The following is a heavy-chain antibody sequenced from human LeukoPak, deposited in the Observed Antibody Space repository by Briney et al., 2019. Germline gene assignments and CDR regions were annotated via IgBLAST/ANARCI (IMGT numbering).Heavy chain of an antibody. CDR2: INPNSGGT. Sequence: ASVKVSCKASGYIFTDYYMHWVRQAPGQGLEWMGWINPNSGGTIYAQKFQGRVTMTRDTSISTAYMELSRLRSDDTAVFYCARVTMIWGVYSLDYWGQGTLVPVSS. CDR3: ARVTMIWGVYSLDY. V-gene: IGHV1-2*02. J-gene: IGHJ4*02. D-gene: IGHD3-10*01. CDR1: GYIFTDYY.